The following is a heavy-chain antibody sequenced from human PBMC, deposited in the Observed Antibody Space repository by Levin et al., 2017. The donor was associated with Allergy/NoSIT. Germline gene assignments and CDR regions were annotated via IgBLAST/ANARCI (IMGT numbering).Heavy chain of an antibody. D-gene: IGHD2-2*01. CDR1: GFTFSSYA. CDR3: AKPAQQCSSTSCHLREGFHY. CDR2: ISDSGGST. Sequence: GESLKISCAASGFTFSSYAITWVRQAPGKGLEWVSAISDSGGSTYYADSVKGRFTISRDNSKNTLFLQMNSLRAEDTAVYYCAKPAQQCSSTSCHLREGFHYWGQGTLVTVSS. V-gene: IGHV3-23*01. J-gene: IGHJ4*02.